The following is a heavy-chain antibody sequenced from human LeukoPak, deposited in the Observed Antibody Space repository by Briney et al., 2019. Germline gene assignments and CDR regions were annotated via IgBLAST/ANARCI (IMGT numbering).Heavy chain of an antibody. Sequence: SETLSLTCTVSGGSISNYYWNWIRQSPGKGLEWIGYISYSGSTNYNPSLKSRVTVSADTSKNQFSLKVNSVTAADTAVYYCARAADSGQPHYYYYMDVWGKGTTVTVSS. CDR3: ARAADSGQPHYYYYMDV. V-gene: IGHV4-59*01. D-gene: IGHD5-12*01. CDR1: GGSISNYY. J-gene: IGHJ6*03. CDR2: ISYSGST.